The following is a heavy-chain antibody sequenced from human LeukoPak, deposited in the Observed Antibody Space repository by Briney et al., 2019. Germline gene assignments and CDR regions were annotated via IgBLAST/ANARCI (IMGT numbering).Heavy chain of an antibody. CDR2: INPNSGGT. V-gene: IGHV1-2*06. Sequence: ASVEVSCKASGYTFTGYYMHWVRQAPGQGLEWMGRINPNSGGTNYAQKFQGRVTMTRDTSISTAYMELSRLRSDDTAVYYCARARGDGYHDAFDIWGQGTMVTVSS. CDR1: GYTFTGYY. CDR3: ARARGDGYHDAFDI. J-gene: IGHJ3*02. D-gene: IGHD5-24*01.